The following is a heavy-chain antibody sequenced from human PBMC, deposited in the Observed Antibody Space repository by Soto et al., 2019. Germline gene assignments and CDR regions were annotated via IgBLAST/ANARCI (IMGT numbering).Heavy chain of an antibody. CDR2: IKLDGSET. CDR1: GFTFSTYW. V-gene: IGHV3-7*01. J-gene: IGHJ4*02. D-gene: IGHD6-13*01. CDR3: ARGTTAED. Sequence: EVQLVESGGGLVQPGGSLRLSCAASGFTFSTYWMTWVRQAPGKGLEWVASIKLDGSETQYVDSVKGRFTISRDNAKESLYLQMNSLRGEDSGLYYCARGTTAEDWGQGTRVTVSS.